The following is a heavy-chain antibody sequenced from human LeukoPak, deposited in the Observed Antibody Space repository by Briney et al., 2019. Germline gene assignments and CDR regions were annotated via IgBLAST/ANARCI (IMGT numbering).Heavy chain of an antibody. CDR1: GFTFSSYW. V-gene: IGHV3-74*01. Sequence: GGSLRLSCAASGFTFSSYWMHWVRQAPGKGLVWVSRINSDGSSTSYADSVKGRFTISRDNGKNSLYLQMNSLRVDDTAVYYCARGGAARPDYWGQGTLVTVSS. CDR2: INSDGSST. J-gene: IGHJ4*02. D-gene: IGHD6-6*01. CDR3: ARGGAARPDY.